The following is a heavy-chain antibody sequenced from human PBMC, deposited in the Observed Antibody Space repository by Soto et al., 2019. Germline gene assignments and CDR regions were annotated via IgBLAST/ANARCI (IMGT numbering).Heavy chain of an antibody. D-gene: IGHD3-10*01. J-gene: IGHJ2*01. V-gene: IGHV4-31*03. CDR2: IYYSGST. CDR1: GGSISSGGYY. Sequence: QVQLQESGPGLVKPSQTLSLTCTVSGGSISSGGYYWSWIRQHPGKGLEWIGYIYYSGSTYYNPSLKSRVTISVDTSKNQFSLKLSSVTAADTAVYYCARDGVWFGELLSPDWYFDLWGRGTLVTVSS. CDR3: ARDGVWFGELLSPDWYFDL.